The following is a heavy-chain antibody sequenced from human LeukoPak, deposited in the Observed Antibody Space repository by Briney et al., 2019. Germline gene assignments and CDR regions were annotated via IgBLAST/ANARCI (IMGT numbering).Heavy chain of an antibody. D-gene: IGHD6-6*01. J-gene: IGHJ4*02. Sequence: SETLSLTCTVSGVSISSSNSYWGWIRQPPGKGLEWIGSVYYTGNTCYNPSLKGRVTVSVDTSKNYFSLNLTSVTGADKAVYFCGRVAWLYSSSPFDDWGQGALVIVSS. CDR2: VYYTGNT. V-gene: IGHV4-39*07. CDR1: GVSISSSNSY. CDR3: GRVAWLYSSSPFDD.